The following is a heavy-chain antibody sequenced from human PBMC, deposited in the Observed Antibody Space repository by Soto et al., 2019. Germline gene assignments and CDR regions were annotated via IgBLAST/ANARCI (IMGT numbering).Heavy chain of an antibody. CDR2: IWYDGSNK. D-gene: IGHD3-22*01. CDR1: GFTFSSYG. V-gene: IGHV3-33*01. CDR3: ARDYYDSSGYHTIDY. J-gene: IGHJ4*02. Sequence: GGSLRLSCAASGFTFSSYGMHWVRQAPGKGLEWVAVIWYDGSNKYYADSVKGRFTISRDDSKNTLYLQMNSLRAEDTAVYYCARDYYDSSGYHTIDYWGQGTLVTVSS.